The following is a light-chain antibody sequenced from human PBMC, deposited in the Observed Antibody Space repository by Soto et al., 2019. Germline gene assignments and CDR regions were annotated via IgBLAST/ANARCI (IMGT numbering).Light chain of an antibody. J-gene: IGLJ1*01. CDR3: YSYAGNKYV. Sequence: QSVLTQPPSASGSPGQSVTISCTGTSSGVGGYDYVSWYQQHPGRAPKLIIFEVSKRPSGVPDRFSGSKSANTASLTVSGLQAEDEADYYCYSYAGNKYVFGTGTKVTVL. CDR2: EVS. CDR1: SSGVGGYDY. V-gene: IGLV2-8*01.